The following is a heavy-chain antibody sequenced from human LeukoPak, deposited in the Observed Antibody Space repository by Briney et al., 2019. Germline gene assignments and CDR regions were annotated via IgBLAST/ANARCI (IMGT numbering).Heavy chain of an antibody. CDR3: ARDTGSSSGGGSGMDV. V-gene: IGHV4-38-2*02. D-gene: IGHD6-13*01. CDR2: IYHSGST. Sequence: SETLSLTCAVSGYSISSGYYWGWIRQPPGKGLEWIGSIYHSGSTLYNPSLKSRVAISVDTSKTQFSLNLSSVTAADTAVYYCARDTGSSSGGGSGMDVWGKGTTVTVSS. CDR1: GYSISSGYY. J-gene: IGHJ6*04.